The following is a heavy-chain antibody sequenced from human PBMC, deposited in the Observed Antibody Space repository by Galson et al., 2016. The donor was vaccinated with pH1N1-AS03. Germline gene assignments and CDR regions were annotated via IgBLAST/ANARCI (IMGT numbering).Heavy chain of an antibody. CDR2: ISSDGSET. CDR1: QATFSSYG. J-gene: IGHJ4*02. V-gene: IGHV3-30*03. D-gene: IGHD2-21*01. Sequence: SLRLSCAASQATFSSYGMHWVRQAPGGGLGWVSFISSDGSETYYADSVKGRFTISRDNSKRTLFVQLNSLRRDDTAVYFCARDYAYCNGPSCFNIDDWGQGTLVIVSP. CDR3: ARDYAYCNGPSCFNIDD.